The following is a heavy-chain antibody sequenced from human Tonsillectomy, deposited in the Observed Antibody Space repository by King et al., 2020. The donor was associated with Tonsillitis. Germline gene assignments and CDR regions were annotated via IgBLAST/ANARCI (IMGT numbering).Heavy chain of an antibody. CDR2: IYYSGNT. V-gene: IGHV4-59*01. J-gene: IGHJ4*02. CDR1: GGSISSYY. CDR3: ARGVYENFDY. D-gene: IGHD3-3*01. Sequence: VQLQESGPGLVKPSETLSLTCTVSGGSISSYYWSWIRQPPGKGLEWIGYIYYSGNTNYNPSLKSRVTISVDTSKNQFSLKLSSVTAADTAVYYCARGVYENFDYWGQGTLVTVSS.